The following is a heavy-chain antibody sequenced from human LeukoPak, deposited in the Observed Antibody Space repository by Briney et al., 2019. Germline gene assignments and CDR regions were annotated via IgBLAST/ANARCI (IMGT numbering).Heavy chain of an antibody. CDR2: INSDGSST. D-gene: IGHD3-10*01. V-gene: IGHV3-74*01. Sequence: GGSLRLSCAASGFTFSSYWMHWVRQAPGKGLVWVSRINSDGSSTSYADSVKGRFTISRDNAKNTLYLQMNSLRAEDTAVYYCARAFYGSGRGAAGVYYYYYYMDVWGKGTTVTVSS. CDR1: GFTFSSYW. CDR3: ARAFYGSGRGAAGVYYYYYYMDV. J-gene: IGHJ6*03.